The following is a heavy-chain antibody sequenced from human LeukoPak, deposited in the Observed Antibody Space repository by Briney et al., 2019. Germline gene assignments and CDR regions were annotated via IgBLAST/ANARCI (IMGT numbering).Heavy chain of an antibody. CDR1: ARSVSGYY. V-gene: IGHV4-34*01. Sequence: SQCLSPTCALYARSVSGYYWSCVRPPPGEVREWIGSIKPSGSTNSNPSPKDRATISVDTSKNQSSLKLTSVTAADTAVYDCARVHNFHGDYVDYWGQGTLVTVSS. CDR3: ARVHNFHGDYVDY. J-gene: IGHJ4*02. D-gene: IGHD4-17*01. CDR2: IKPSGST.